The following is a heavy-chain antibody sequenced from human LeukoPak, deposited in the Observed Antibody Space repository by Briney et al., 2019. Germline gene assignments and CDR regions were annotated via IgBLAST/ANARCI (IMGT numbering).Heavy chain of an antibody. Sequence: GGSLRLSCSVSGFIFRDFSMSWVRQAPGKGLEWVAFIRYDGSNKYYADSVKGRFTISRDNSKNTLYLQMNSLRAEDTAVYYCAKEIWPTVTTPGRTYFDYWGQGALVTVSS. V-gene: IGHV3-30*02. CDR2: IRYDGSNK. D-gene: IGHD4-17*01. CDR3: AKEIWPTVTTPGRTYFDY. J-gene: IGHJ4*02. CDR1: GFIFRDFS.